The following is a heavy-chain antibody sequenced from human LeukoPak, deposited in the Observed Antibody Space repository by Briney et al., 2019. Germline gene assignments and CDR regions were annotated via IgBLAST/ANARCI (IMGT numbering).Heavy chain of an antibody. CDR1: GYIFTTYE. J-gene: IGHJ5*02. CDR2: MNPNSGNT. CDR3: ARGRGSGHKENWFDP. V-gene: IGHV1-8*01. Sequence: ASVKVSCKASGYIFTTYEINWVRQATGQGLEWMGWMNPNSGNTGYAQKFQGRVTMTRNTSISTAYMELSSLRSEDTAVYYCARGRGSGHKENWFDPWGQGTLVTVSS. D-gene: IGHD6-19*01.